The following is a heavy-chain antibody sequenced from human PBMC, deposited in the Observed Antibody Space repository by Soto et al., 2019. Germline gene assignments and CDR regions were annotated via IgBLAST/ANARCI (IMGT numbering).Heavy chain of an antibody. D-gene: IGHD5-12*01. V-gene: IGHV3-30-3*01. CDR2: ISYDGSNK. CDR3: ARDYYRFNSGYGFSMDV. CDR1: GFTVSSNY. Sequence: PGGSLRLSCAASGFTVSSNYMSWVRQAPGKGLEWVAVISYDGSNKYYADSVKGRFTISRDNSKNTLYLQMNSLRAEDTAVYYCARDYYRFNSGYGFSMDVWGQGTTVTVSS. J-gene: IGHJ6*02.